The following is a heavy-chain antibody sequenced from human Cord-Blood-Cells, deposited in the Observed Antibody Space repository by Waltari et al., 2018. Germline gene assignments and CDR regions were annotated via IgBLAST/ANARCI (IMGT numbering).Heavy chain of an antibody. Sequence: EVQLLESGGGLVQPGGSLRLSCAASGFTFSSYAMSLVRQAPGKGLEWVSAISGSGGSTYYADSVKGRFTISRDNSKNTLYLQMNSLRAEDTAVYYCAEGRFGGQYFDYWGQGTLVTVSS. CDR2: ISGSGGST. D-gene: IGHD3-10*01. CDR3: AEGRFGGQYFDY. CDR1: GFTFSSYA. J-gene: IGHJ4*02. V-gene: IGHV3-23*01.